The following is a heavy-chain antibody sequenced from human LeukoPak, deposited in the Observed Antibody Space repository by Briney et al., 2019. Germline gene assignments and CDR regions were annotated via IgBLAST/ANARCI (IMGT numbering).Heavy chain of an antibody. V-gene: IGHV3-74*01. CDR2: INSDGSST. J-gene: IGHJ4*02. CDR1: GFIFSSYW. Sequence: GGSLRLSCAASGFIFSSYWMHWVRQAPGKGLVWVSRINSDGSSTSYADSVKGRFTISRDNARNTLYLQMNSLRAEDTAVYYCARDINYYDSSGYYKDYWGQGTLVTVSS. CDR3: ARDINYYDSSGYYKDY. D-gene: IGHD3-22*01.